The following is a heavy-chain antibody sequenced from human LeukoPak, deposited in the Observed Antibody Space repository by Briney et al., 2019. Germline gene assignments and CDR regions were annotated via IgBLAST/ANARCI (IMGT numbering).Heavy chain of an antibody. J-gene: IGHJ6*02. CDR2: INHSGST. CDR3: ACTNSDYYYGMDV. V-gene: IGHV4-34*01. CDR1: GGSFSGYY. Sequence: PSETLSLTCAVYGGSFSGYYWSWIRQPPGKGLEWIGEINHSGSTNYNPSLKSRVTISVDTSKNQFSLKLSSVTAADTAVYYCACTNSDYYYGMDVWGQGTTVTVSS.